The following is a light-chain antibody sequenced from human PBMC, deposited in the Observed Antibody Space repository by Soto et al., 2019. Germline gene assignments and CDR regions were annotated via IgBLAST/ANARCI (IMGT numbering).Light chain of an antibody. V-gene: IGLV1-44*01. CDR3: AAWDDSLNGYV. Sequence: QSVLTQPPSASGTPGQRVTISCSGSSSNIGSNTVNWYQQLPGTAPKLLIYSNNHRPSGVPDRFSGSKSGTSASLAISGLQSEDEADYSCAAWDDSLNGYVFGPGTKVTVL. J-gene: IGLJ1*01. CDR2: SNN. CDR1: SSNIGSNT.